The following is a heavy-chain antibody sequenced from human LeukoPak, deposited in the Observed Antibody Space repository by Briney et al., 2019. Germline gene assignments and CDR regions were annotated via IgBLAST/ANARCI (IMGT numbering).Heavy chain of an antibody. J-gene: IGHJ4*02. Sequence: SETLSLTCAVYGGSFSGYYWSWIRQPPGKGLEWIGEINHSGSTNYNPSLKSRVTISVDTSKNQFSLKLSSVTAADTAVYYCARVYSYGYVRFDYWGQGTLVTVSS. CDR1: GGSFSGYY. CDR3: ARVYSYGYVRFDY. CDR2: INHSGST. V-gene: IGHV4-34*01. D-gene: IGHD5-18*01.